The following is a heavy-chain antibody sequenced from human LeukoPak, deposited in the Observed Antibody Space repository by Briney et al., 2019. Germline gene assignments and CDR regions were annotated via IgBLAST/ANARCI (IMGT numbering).Heavy chain of an antibody. V-gene: IGHV1-69*04. Sequence: SVMVSSRASGGTFSSYAISWVRQAPGQGLEWMGRIIPILGIANYSQKFQGRVTITADKSTSTAYMELSSLRSEDTAVYYCARDVPVLRYFDWLFDYFDYWGQGTLVTVSS. J-gene: IGHJ4*02. CDR2: IIPILGIA. CDR1: GGTFSSYA. CDR3: ARDVPVLRYFDWLFDYFDY. D-gene: IGHD3-9*01.